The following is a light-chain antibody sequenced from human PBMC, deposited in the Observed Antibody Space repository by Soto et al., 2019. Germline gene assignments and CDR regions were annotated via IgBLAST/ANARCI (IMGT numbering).Light chain of an antibody. CDR3: QHYNDWPPTWT. V-gene: IGKV3-15*01. CDR2: GAS. CDR1: QSVSSK. J-gene: IGKJ1*01. Sequence: VMTQPPVTLSVSPRERATLSYRPSQSVSSKLAWDQQKPSQAPRVLIYGASTRATGIPARFSGSGSGTEFTLTISSLQSDDFAVYYCQHYNDWPPTWTFGQGTKVDIK.